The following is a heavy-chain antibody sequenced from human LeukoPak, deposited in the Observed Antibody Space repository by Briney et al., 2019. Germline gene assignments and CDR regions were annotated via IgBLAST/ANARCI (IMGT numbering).Heavy chain of an antibody. CDR2: ISGSGGNT. CDR3: EKLGTFYGDYSPADY. D-gene: IGHD4-17*01. CDR1: GFTFSSYA. J-gene: IGHJ4*02. V-gene: IGHV3-23*01. Sequence: GGSLRLSCAASGFTFSSYAMSWVRQAPGKGLEWVSAISGSGGNTYYADSVKGRFTISRDNSKNTLYLQMNSLRAEDTAVYYCEKLGTFYGDYSPADYWGQGTLVTVSS.